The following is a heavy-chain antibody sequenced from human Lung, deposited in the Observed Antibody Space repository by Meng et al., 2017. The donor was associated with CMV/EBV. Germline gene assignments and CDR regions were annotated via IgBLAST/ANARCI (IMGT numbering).Heavy chain of an antibody. D-gene: IGHD3-3*01. CDR2: ISSSSSTI. CDR1: GFTFSSYS. Sequence: GGSLRLSCAASGFTFSSYSMNWVRQAPGKGLEWVSYISSSSSTIYYADSVKGRFTISRDNAKNSLYLQMNSLRAEDTAVYYCARVENYDFWSGYYSFPYYFDYWGQGTLVTVSS. CDR3: ARVENYDFWSGYYSFPYYFDY. J-gene: IGHJ4*02. V-gene: IGHV3-48*04.